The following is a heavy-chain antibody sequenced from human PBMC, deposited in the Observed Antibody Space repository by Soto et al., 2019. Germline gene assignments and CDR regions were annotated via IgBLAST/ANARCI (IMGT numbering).Heavy chain of an antibody. V-gene: IGHV5-51*01. CDR1: GYNFPDYW. CDR3: ARHGEAGQTPLRLKWFDP. J-gene: IGHJ5*02. D-gene: IGHD6-13*01. CDR2: IYPGDSDT. Sequence: GSLKISCKGLGYNFPDYWIAWVRQVPGKGLEYMGIIYPGDSDTRYNPSFQGQVTISADKSISTAYLQWNSLEASDTAMYYCARHGEAGQTPLRLKWFDPWGQGTLVTVSS.